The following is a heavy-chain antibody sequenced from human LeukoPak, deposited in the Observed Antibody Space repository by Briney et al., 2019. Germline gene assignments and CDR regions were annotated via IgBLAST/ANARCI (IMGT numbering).Heavy chain of an antibody. CDR1: GGSFSGYY. CDR3: ARHAVSFRGTNFDY. V-gene: IGHV4-34*01. CDR2: INHSGST. D-gene: IGHD1-1*01. Sequence: PSETLSLTCAVYGGSFSGYYWSWIRQPPGKGLEWIGEINHSGSTNYNPSLKSRVTISVDTSKNQFSLKLSSVTAADTAVYYCARHAVSFRGTNFDYWGQGTLVTVSS. J-gene: IGHJ4*02.